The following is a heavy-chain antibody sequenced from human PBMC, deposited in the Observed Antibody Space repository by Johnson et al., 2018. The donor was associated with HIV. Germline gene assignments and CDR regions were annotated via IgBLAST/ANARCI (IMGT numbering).Heavy chain of an antibody. CDR3: AKSIAAAGTNAFDI. CDR2: IYSGGTT. J-gene: IGHJ3*02. D-gene: IGHD6-13*01. V-gene: IGHV3-66*02. Sequence: VQLVESGGGLVQPGGSLRLSCAASGFTVSSNYMSWVRQAPGKGLEWVSFIYSGGTTYYADSVKGRFTISRDNSKNTLYLQMNSLRAEDTAVYYCAKSIAAAGTNAFDIWGQGTMVTVSS. CDR1: GFTVSSNY.